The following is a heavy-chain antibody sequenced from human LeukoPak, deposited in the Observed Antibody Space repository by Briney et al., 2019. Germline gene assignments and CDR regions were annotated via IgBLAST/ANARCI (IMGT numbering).Heavy chain of an antibody. Sequence: SETLSLTCAVSGGSISSGGYSWSWIRQPPGKGLEWIGYIYYSGSTNYNPSLKSRVTISVDTSKNQFSLKLSSVTAADTAVYYCGRGAYDYVGGGGVWGQGTLVTVSS. CDR2: IYYSGST. D-gene: IGHD3-16*01. J-gene: IGHJ4*02. CDR1: GGSISSGGYS. CDR3: GRGAYDYVGGGGV. V-gene: IGHV4-61*08.